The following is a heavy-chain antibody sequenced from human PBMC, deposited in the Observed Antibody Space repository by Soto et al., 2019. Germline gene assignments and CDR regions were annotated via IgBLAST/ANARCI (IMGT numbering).Heavy chain of an antibody. CDR3: SKHGQKPNIYYYFYGMDV. J-gene: IGHJ6*02. Sequence: GGSLRLSGAASGFTFSSYALSWVRHAPGKGLEWASSISGSGGSTYYADSMKGRFPISRDNSRHTLYLQIYSLRAEDTAVYYCSKHGQKPNIYYYFYGMDVWGQGTTGTGSS. CDR2: ISGSGGST. CDR1: GFTFSSYA. V-gene: IGHV3-23*01.